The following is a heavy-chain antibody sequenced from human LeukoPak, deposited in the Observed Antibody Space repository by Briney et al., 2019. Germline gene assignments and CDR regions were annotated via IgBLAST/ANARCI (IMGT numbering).Heavy chain of an antibody. Sequence: PGRSLRLSCAASGFTFSGYGMHWVRQAPGKGLEWVAVIWYDGSNKYYADSVKGRFTITRDNSKNTLYLQMNSLRAEDAAVYYCARALSTTQYYYGMDVWGQGTTVTVSS. CDR1: GFTFSGYG. J-gene: IGHJ6*02. CDR2: IWYDGSNK. D-gene: IGHD2/OR15-2a*01. CDR3: ARALSTTQYYYGMDV. V-gene: IGHV3-33*01.